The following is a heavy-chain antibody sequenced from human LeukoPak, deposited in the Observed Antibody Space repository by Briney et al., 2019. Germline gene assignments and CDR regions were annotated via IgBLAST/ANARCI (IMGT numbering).Heavy chain of an antibody. V-gene: IGHV1-18*01. Sequence: ASVKVSCKASGYTFTSYGISWVRQAPGQGLEWMGWISAYNGNTNYAQKPQGRVTMTTDTSTSTAYMELRSLRSDDTAVYCCARDTRIQLWNWFDPWGQGTLVTVSS. CDR1: GYTFTSYG. CDR2: ISAYNGNT. J-gene: IGHJ5*02. CDR3: ARDTRIQLWNWFDP. D-gene: IGHD5-18*01.